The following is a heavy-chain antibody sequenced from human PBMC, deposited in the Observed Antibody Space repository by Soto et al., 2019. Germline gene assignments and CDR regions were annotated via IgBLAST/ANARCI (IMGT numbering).Heavy chain of an antibody. CDR3: ARDNHDSYYYYYGMDV. Sequence: XGSLRLACAAAGFTFSSYAMHWVRQAPGKGLEWVAVISYDGSNKYYADSVKGRFTISRDNSKNTLYLQMNSLRAEDTAVYYCARDNHDSYYYYYGMDVWGQGPTVTVSS. J-gene: IGHJ6*02. D-gene: IGHD3-22*01. V-gene: IGHV3-30-3*01. CDR2: ISYDGSNK. CDR1: GFTFSSYA.